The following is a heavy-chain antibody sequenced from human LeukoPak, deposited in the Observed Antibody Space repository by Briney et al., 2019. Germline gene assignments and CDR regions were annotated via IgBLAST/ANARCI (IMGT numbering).Heavy chain of an antibody. V-gene: IGHV4-59*01. J-gene: IGHJ5*02. CDR3: ARDQYSSSSDWFDP. CDR2: IYYSGST. D-gene: IGHD6-6*01. CDR1: GGSISSYY. Sequence: SETLSLTCTVSGGSISSYYWSWIRQPPGKGLEWIGYIYYSGSTNYNPSLKSRVTISVDTSKNQFSLKLSSVTAADTAVYYCARDQYSSSSDWFDPWGQGTLVTVSS.